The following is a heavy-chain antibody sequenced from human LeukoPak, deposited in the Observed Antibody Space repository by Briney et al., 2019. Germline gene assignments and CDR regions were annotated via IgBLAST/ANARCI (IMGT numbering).Heavy chain of an antibody. J-gene: IGHJ6*02. V-gene: IGHV4-59*01. D-gene: IGHD1-1*01. CDR3: ARADNWNAAYGTDV. CDR2: IYYSGST. CDR1: GGSISSYY. Sequence: PSETLSLTCTVSGGSISSYYWSWIRQPPGKGLEWIGYIYYSGSTNYNPSLKSRVTISVDTSKNQFSLKLSSVTAADTAVYYCARADNWNAAYGTDVWGQGTTVTVSS.